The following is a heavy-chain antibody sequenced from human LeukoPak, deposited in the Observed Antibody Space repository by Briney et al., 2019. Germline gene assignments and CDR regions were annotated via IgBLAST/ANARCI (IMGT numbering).Heavy chain of an antibody. CDR1: GGSFSGYY. Sequence: SETLSLTCAVYGGSFSGYYWSWIRQPPGKGREWIGEINHSGSNNDNPSLQSRVTISVDPSKTQCSLKLSSVTAADTAVYYCARGRRLDSSGWTYYYDYGMDVWGQGTTVTVSS. CDR3: ARGRRLDSSGWTYYYDYGMDV. CDR2: INHSGSN. D-gene: IGHD6-19*01. V-gene: IGHV4-34*01. J-gene: IGHJ6*02.